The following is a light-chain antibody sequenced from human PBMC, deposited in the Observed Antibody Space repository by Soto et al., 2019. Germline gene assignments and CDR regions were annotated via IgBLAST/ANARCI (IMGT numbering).Light chain of an antibody. CDR1: QSFSSS. CDR3: QQYKNWPL. V-gene: IGKV3-15*01. Sequence: ELVLTQSPGTLSLSPGERATLSCRASQSFSSSCLAWYQQKPGQAPRLLIYGASTRATGIPARFSGSGSGTEFTLTISSLQSEDFAVYYCQQYKNWPLFGQGTRLEI. CDR2: GAS. J-gene: IGKJ5*01.